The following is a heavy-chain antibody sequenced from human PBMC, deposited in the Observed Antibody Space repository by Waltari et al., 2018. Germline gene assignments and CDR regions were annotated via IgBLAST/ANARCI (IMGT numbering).Heavy chain of an antibody. CDR1: GFTFSAYS. CDR3: ARDRRGYFDY. V-gene: IGHV3-21*01. Sequence: EVQLVESGGGLVKPGGSLRLSCEASGFTFSAYSMNWFRQAPGKGLEGVSSISGDTKYIYYADSVNGRFTISSDDDKDSLYLKMNSLRVEDTAVYYCARDRRGYFDYGGQGTLVTVSS. D-gene: IGHD3-16*01. J-gene: IGHJ4*02. CDR2: ISGDTKYI.